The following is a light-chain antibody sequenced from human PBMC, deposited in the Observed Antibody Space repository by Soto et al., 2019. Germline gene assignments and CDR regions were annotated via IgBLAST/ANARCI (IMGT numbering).Light chain of an antibody. J-gene: IGKJ1*01. CDR3: QQYSSTPWT. CDR2: WAS. CDR1: QSVLYSSNNKNY. Sequence: DIVMTQSPDSLAVSLGERATINCKSSQSVLYSSNNKNYLAWYQQKPGQPPKLLIYWASTRESGVPDRFSGSGSGTDFTLTISSLQAEYVAVYYCQQYSSTPWTFGQGTTVEVK. V-gene: IGKV4-1*01.